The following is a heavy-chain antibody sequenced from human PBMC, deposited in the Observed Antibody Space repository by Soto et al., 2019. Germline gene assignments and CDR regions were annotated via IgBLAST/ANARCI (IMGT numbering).Heavy chain of an antibody. D-gene: IGHD2-15*01. Sequence: PGGSLRLSCAASGFTFSDYYMSWIRQAPGKGLEWVAYISDSSSYTDYADSVKGRFTISRDNAKNSVYLQMNSLRAEDTAVYYCARGGKNRAAYWGQGTLITVSS. V-gene: IGHV3-11*05. CDR1: GFTFSDYY. CDR2: ISDSSSYT. J-gene: IGHJ4*02. CDR3: ARGGKNRAAY.